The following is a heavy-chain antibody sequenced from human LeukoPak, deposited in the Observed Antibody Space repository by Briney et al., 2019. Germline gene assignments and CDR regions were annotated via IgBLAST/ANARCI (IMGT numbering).Heavy chain of an antibody. Sequence: GGSLRLSCAASGFTFSSYGMHWVRQAPGKGLEWVAFIRYDGSNKYYADSVKGRFTISRDNSKNTLYLQMNSLRAEDTAVYYCAREISTRVGYCSSTSCYEEYYYYYYMDVWGKGTTVTISS. D-gene: IGHD2-2*01. CDR3: AREISTRVGYCSSTSCYEEYYYYYYMDV. V-gene: IGHV3-30*02. CDR2: IRYDGSNK. J-gene: IGHJ6*03. CDR1: GFTFSSYG.